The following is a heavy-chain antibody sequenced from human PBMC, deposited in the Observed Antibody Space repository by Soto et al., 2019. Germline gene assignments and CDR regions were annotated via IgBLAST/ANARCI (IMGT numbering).Heavy chain of an antibody. CDR2: IWYDGSNK. D-gene: IGHD6-6*01. Sequence: GGSLRLSCAASGFTFSSYGMHWVRQAPGKGLEWVAVIWYDGSNKYYADSVKGRFTISRDNSKNTLYLQMNSLRAEDTAVYYCARDAIEYSSSSYYYYYYMDVWGKGTTVTVSS. J-gene: IGHJ6*03. CDR1: GFTFSSYG. CDR3: ARDAIEYSSSSYYYYYYMDV. V-gene: IGHV3-33*08.